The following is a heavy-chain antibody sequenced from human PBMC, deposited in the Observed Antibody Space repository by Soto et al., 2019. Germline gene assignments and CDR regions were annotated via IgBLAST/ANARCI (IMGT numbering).Heavy chain of an antibody. CDR2: IYYSGST. CDR1: GGSISSGGYY. J-gene: IGHJ3*02. V-gene: IGHV4-31*03. D-gene: IGHD2-2*01. Sequence: QVQLQESGPGLVKPSQTLSLTCTVSGGSISSGGYYWSWIRQHPGKGLEWIGYIYYSGSTYYNPYLKSRVTISVDTSKNQFSLKLSSVTAADTAVYYCAAPYCSSTSCYVAAFDIWGQGTMVTVSS. CDR3: AAPYCSSTSCYVAAFDI.